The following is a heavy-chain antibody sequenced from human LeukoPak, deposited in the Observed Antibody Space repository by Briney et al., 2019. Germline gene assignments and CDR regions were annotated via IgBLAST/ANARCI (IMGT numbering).Heavy chain of an antibody. J-gene: IGHJ3*02. D-gene: IGHD6-19*01. CDR1: GFIFSSYW. V-gene: IGHV3-74*01. CDR3: AREGNSGWRDDGFDI. CDR2: IHSDGGDT. Sequence: PGGSLRLSCAASGFIFSSYWMHWVRQAPGKGLVWVSRIHSDGGDTTYADSVKGRFTISRDNAKNTLYLQMNSLRAEDTAVYYCAREGNSGWRDDGFDIWGQGTMVTVSS.